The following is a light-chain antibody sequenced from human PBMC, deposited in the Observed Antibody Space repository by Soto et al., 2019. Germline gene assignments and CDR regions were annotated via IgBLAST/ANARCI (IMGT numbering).Light chain of an antibody. V-gene: IGKV3-15*01. Sequence: EIVMTQSPATLSVSPGEKATLSCRASQSVNNTLAWYLQKPGQAPRLLIYFASTRATGIPARFSGSGSGTEFTLTISSLQSEDFSVYYCQQYNKWPLTFGGGTKVETK. CDR1: QSVNNT. CDR3: QQYNKWPLT. J-gene: IGKJ4*01. CDR2: FAS.